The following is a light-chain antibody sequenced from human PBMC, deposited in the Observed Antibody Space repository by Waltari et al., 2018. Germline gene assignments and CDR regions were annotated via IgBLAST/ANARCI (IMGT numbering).Light chain of an antibody. V-gene: IGLV2-23*01. J-gene: IGLJ3*02. CDR2: EGS. Sequence: QSALTQPASVSGSPGQSITISCTGTSSDVGSYNLVSWYQQHPGKAPKLMIYEGSKRPSGVSNRVSGSKSGSTASLTISGLQAEDEGVYYCSSYAGSSTWVFGGGTKLTVL. CDR1: SSDVGSYNL. CDR3: SSYAGSSTWV.